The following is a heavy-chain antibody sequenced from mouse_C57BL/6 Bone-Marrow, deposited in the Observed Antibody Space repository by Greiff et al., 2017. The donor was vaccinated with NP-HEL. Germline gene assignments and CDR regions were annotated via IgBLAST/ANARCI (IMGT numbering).Heavy chain of an antibody. J-gene: IGHJ4*01. Sequence: QVQLKESGPGLVQPSQSLSITCTVSGFSLTSYGVHWVRQSPGKGLEWLGVIWRGGSTDYNAAFMSRLSITKDNSKSQVFFKMNSLQADDTAIYYRALRRLRRLYYAMDYWGQGTSVTVSS. D-gene: IGHD2-4*01. CDR2: IWRGGST. CDR1: GFSLTSYG. CDR3: ALRRLRRLYYAMDY. V-gene: IGHV2-5*01.